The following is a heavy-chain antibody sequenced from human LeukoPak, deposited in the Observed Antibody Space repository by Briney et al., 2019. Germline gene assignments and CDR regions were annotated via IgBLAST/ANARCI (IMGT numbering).Heavy chain of an antibody. J-gene: IGHJ4*02. Sequence: GGSLRLSCAASGFTFSSYAMSWVRQAPGKGLEWVSDISDSGGSTYYADSVTGRFTISRDNAKNTLYLQMNSLRAEDTAVYYCAREYTNSGGRYFDYWGQGTLVTVSS. V-gene: IGHV3-23*01. CDR1: GFTFSSYA. CDR3: AREYTNSGGRYFDY. D-gene: IGHD6-6*01. CDR2: ISDSGGST.